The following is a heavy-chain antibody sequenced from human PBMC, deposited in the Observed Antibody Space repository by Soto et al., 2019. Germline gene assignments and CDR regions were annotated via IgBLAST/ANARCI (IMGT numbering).Heavy chain of an antibody. D-gene: IGHD2-15*01. J-gene: IGHJ6*03. CDR1: GGSISSYY. Sequence: QVQLQESGPGLVKPSETLSLTCTVSGGSISSYYWSWIRQPPGKGLEWIGYIYYSGSTNYNPSLKSRVTISVDTSKNQFSLKLSSVTAADTAFYYCARGDCSGGTCYWGYYYMDVWGKGTTVTGAS. CDR3: ARGDCSGGTCYWGYYYMDV. CDR2: IYYSGST. V-gene: IGHV4-59*01.